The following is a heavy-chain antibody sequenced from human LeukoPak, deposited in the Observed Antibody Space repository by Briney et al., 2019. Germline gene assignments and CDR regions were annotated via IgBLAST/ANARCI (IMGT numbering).Heavy chain of an antibody. Sequence: GGSLRPSCAASGFIFPNAWMHWVRQAPGKGLEWVGRIKNKNSGRTTNYIAPVKGRFTISRDDSKNTLYLEMDSLKTEDTAVYYCVTDGGLLHYYFTYWGQGTLVTVSS. CDR2: IKNKNSGRTT. J-gene: IGHJ1*01. CDR3: VTDGGLLHYYFTY. D-gene: IGHD3/OR15-3a*01. CDR1: GFIFPNAW. V-gene: IGHV3-15*01.